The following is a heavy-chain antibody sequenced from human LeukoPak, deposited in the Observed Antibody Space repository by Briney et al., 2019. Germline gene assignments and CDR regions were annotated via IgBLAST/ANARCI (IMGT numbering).Heavy chain of an antibody. Sequence: SETLSLTCTVSGGSISSSSYYWGWIRQPPGKGLEWIGSIYYSGSTYYNPSLKSRVTISVDTSKNQFSLKLSSVTAADTAVYYCARVSRHGDYDFIILYWGQGTLVTVSS. D-gene: IGHD4-17*01. V-gene: IGHV4-39*07. CDR2: IYYSGST. J-gene: IGHJ4*02. CDR1: GGSISSSSYY. CDR3: ARVSRHGDYDFIILY.